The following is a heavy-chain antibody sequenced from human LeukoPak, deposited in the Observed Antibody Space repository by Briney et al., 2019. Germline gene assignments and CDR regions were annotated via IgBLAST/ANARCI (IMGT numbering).Heavy chain of an antibody. D-gene: IGHD3-16*01. CDR1: GGSISNYY. V-gene: IGHV4-59*08. CDR3: ARQGGGYYYYMDV. J-gene: IGHJ6*03. Sequence: SETLSLTCTVSGGSISNYYWSWVRQPPGRGLEWIGYIYYSGSTIYNPSLKSRVTLSMDTSKNQFSLKLSSVTAADTAVYYCARQGGGYYYYMDVWGKGTTVTVSS. CDR2: IYYSGST.